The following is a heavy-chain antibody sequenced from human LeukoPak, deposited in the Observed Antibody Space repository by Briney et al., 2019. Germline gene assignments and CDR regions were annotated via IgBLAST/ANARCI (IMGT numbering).Heavy chain of an antibody. V-gene: IGHV3-23*01. J-gene: IGHJ4*02. CDR2: ISGSGGST. Sequence: GGSLRLSCAASGFTFSSYAMSWVRQAPGKGLEWVSAISGSGGSTYYADSVKGRFTISRDNPKNTLYLQMNSLRAEDTAVYYCAKQGFAGFYFDYWGQGTLVTVSS. CDR3: AKQGFAGFYFDY. CDR1: GFTFSSYA.